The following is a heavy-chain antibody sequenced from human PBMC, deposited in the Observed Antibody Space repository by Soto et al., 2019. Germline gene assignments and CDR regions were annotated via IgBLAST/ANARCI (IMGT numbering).Heavy chain of an antibody. CDR1: GGSISSSSYY. CDR3: ARLYYRDFDWFGSVRIQYYFDY. V-gene: IGHV4-39*01. J-gene: IGHJ4*02. D-gene: IGHD3-9*01. Sequence: PSETLSLTCTVSGGSISSSSYYWGWIRQPPGKGLEWIGSIYYSGSTYYNPSLKSRVTISVDTSKYQFSLKLSSVTAADTAVYYCARLYYRDFDWFGSVRIQYYFDYWGQGTLVTVSS. CDR2: IYYSGST.